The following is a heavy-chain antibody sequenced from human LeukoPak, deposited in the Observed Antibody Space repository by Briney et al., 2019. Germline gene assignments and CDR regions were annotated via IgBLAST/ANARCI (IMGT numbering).Heavy chain of an antibody. J-gene: IGHJ4*02. D-gene: IGHD4-17*01. V-gene: IGHV3-74*01. Sequence: GGSLRLSCAASGFTFSSYWMHWVRQAPGKGLMWVSRINIGVSDTLYADSVKGRFTISRDNAKNTLYLQMNSLRAEDTAVYYCARRMATVTGPFDSWGEGTLVTVSS. CDR2: INIGVSDT. CDR1: GFTFSSYW. CDR3: ARRMATVTGPFDS.